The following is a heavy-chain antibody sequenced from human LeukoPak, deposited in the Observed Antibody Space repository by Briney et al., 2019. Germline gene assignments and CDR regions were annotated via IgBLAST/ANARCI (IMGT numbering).Heavy chain of an antibody. Sequence: SDTLSLTCAVYGGSFSGYYWSWIRQPPGKGLEWMGELNHSKSTNYNPSLKTRVTISVDTSKNQFPLKLSSVTAADTAVYYCAICWGYDYVWGSYRPTYYFDYWGQGTLVTVSS. D-gene: IGHD3-16*02. J-gene: IGHJ4*02. V-gene: IGHV4-34*01. CDR3: AICWGYDYVWGSYRPTYYFDY. CDR2: LNHSKST. CDR1: GGSFSGYY.